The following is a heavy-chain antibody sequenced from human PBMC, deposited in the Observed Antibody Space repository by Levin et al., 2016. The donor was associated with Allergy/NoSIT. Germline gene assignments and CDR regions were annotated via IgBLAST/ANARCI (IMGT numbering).Heavy chain of an antibody. V-gene: IGHV1-2*04. CDR2: INPNSGGT. D-gene: IGHD6-6*01. CDR1: GYTFTSYG. J-gene: IGHJ6*02. CDR3: ARGSIAARPAAYGMDV. Sequence: ASVKVSCKASGYTFTSYGISWVRQAPGQGLEWMGWINPNSGGTNYAQKFQGWVTMTRDTSISTAYMELSRLRSDDTAVYYCARGSIAARPAAYGMDVWGQGTTVTVSS.